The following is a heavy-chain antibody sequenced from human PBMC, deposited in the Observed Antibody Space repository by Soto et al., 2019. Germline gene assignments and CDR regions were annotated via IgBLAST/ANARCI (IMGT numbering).Heavy chain of an antibody. CDR3: ARDFPLRYCSSTSCYQYYGMDV. Sequence: GGSLRLSCAASGFTFSSYSMNWVRQAPGKGLEWVSSISSSSSYIYYADSVKGRFTISRDNAKNSLYLQMNSLRAEDTAVYYCARDFPLRYCSSTSCYQYYGMDVWGQGTTVTVSS. J-gene: IGHJ6*02. CDR2: ISSSSSYI. V-gene: IGHV3-21*01. D-gene: IGHD2-2*01. CDR1: GFTFSSYS.